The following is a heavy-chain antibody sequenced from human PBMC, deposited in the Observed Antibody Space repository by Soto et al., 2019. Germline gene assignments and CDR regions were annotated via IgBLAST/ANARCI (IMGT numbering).Heavy chain of an antibody. CDR1: GGTFSSYT. D-gene: IGHD1-26*01. CDR2: IIPILGIA. J-gene: IGHJ6*02. Sequence: SVKVSCKASGGTFSSYTISWVRQAPGQGLEWMGRIIPILGIANYAQKYQGRVTITADKSTSTAYMELSSLRSEDTAVYYCAAVGAGLNYYYYGMDVWGQ. CDR3: AAVGAGLNYYYYGMDV. V-gene: IGHV1-69*02.